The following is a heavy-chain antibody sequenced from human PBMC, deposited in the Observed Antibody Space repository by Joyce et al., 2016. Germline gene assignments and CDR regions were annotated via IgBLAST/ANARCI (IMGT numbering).Heavy chain of an antibody. CDR2: VNPNSGGT. CDR3: AKTFGKYCSSTTCYQYFEK. J-gene: IGHJ1*01. CDR1: EYTFDAYY. D-gene: IGHD2-2*01. V-gene: IGHV1-2*02. Sequence: QVQLVQSGAELKKPGASVTLSCTAFEYTFDAYYIYGVRPAPGQGLEWMGWVNPNSGGTDSAPKFRGRLSMTRDTSISTAYMELSSLRSDDTAGYYCAKTFGKYCSSTTCYQYFEKWGQGTLVTVSS.